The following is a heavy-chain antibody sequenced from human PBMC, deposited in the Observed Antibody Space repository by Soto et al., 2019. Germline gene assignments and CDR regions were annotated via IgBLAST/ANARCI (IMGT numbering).Heavy chain of an antibody. J-gene: IGHJ4*02. CDR2: ISSSGSTI. CDR3: ARDKVVAYYYDSSGYRDY. D-gene: IGHD3-22*01. Sequence: QVQLVESGGGLVKPGGSLRLSCAASGFTFSDYYMSWIRQAPGKGLEWVSYISSSGSTIYYADSVKGRFTISRDNAKNSMYLQMNSLRAEDTAVYYCARDKVVAYYYDSSGYRDYWGQGTLVTVSS. CDR1: GFTFSDYY. V-gene: IGHV3-11*01.